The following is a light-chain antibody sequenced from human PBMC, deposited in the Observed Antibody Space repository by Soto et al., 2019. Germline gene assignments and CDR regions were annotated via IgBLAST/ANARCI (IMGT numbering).Light chain of an antibody. Sequence: QLVLTQSPSASASLGASVKLTCTLSSGYSTYAIAWHRQQSEKGPRFLMKINYDGTHSKGDGFFDRFSGSSPGAERHLTISSLQSEDEADYYCQSLGTGIQVFGGGTKLTVL. CDR1: SGYSTYA. CDR2: INYDGTH. CDR3: QSLGTGIQV. V-gene: IGLV4-69*01. J-gene: IGLJ3*02.